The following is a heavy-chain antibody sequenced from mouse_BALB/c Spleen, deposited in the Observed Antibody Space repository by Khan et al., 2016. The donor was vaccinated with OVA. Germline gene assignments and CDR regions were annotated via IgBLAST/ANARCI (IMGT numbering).Heavy chain of an antibody. CDR2: ISSTGGT. D-gene: IGHD2-14*01. CDR3: ARSLYYSYGYALDC. Sequence: EVKLVESGPGLVKPSQSLSLTCTVTGYSITSDYAWNWIRQFPGNKLEWMGYISSTGGTSYNPSLKSRISITRDTSKNQFFLQLKSVTAEDTATYYWARSLYYSYGYALDCWGRGTLVTVSS. CDR1: GYSITSDYA. J-gene: IGHJ4*01. V-gene: IGHV3-2*02.